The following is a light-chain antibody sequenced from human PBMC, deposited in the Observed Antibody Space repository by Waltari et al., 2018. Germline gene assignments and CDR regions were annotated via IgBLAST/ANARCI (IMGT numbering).Light chain of an antibody. Sequence: DIVLTQSPGTLSLSPGERATLSCRASQRVDSTYLAWYQQKPGQAPRLLIYGAYSRATGIPDRFSGSGSWTDFTLTISRLEPEDFAMYYCQQYRNSPGYTFGQGTKLEIK. CDR3: QQYRNSPGYT. V-gene: IGKV3-20*01. CDR1: QRVDSTY. J-gene: IGKJ2*01. CDR2: GAY.